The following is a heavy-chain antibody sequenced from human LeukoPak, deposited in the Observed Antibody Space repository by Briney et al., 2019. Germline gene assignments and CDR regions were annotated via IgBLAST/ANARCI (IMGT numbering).Heavy chain of an antibody. D-gene: IGHD2-2*01. CDR3: TRIRRECSSTSCAPDY. Sequence: PGGSLRLSCAASGFTFSRYSMNWVCQAPRKGLEWVSSIGYNSSSTFYADSVKGRFTISRDNAKNSLYLQMNSLRAEDTAVYYCTRIRRECSSTSCAPDYWGQGTLVTVSS. CDR2: IGYNSSST. J-gene: IGHJ4*02. V-gene: IGHV3-21*01. CDR1: GFTFSRYS.